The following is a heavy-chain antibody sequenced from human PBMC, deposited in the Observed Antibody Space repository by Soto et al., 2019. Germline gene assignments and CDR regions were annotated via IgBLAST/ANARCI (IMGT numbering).Heavy chain of an antibody. Sequence: VGSLILSCAACGFTFGSYGMDWVRHAPGKGLEWVAVISYDGSNKYYADSVKGRFTISRDNSKNTLYLQMNSLRAEDTAVYYCAKDKAPYSGYGPGVYFDYSGQGTLVTVSS. CDR3: AKDKAPYSGYGPGVYFDY. D-gene: IGHD5-12*01. CDR2: ISYDGSNK. CDR1: GFTFGSYG. V-gene: IGHV3-30*18. J-gene: IGHJ4*02.